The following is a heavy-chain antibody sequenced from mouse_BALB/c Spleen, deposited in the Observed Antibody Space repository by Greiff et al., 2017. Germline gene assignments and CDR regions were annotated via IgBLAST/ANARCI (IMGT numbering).Heavy chain of an antibody. CDR3: AREGQLGLPYYYAMDY. D-gene: IGHD3-2*01. J-gene: IGHJ4*01. CDR1: GFTFSSYT. V-gene: IGHV5-12-2*01. Sequence: EVKLMESGGGLVQPGGSLKLSCAASGFTFSSYTMSWVRQTPEKRLEWVAYISNGGGSTYYPDTVKGRFTISRDNAKNTLYLQMSSLKSEDTAMYYCAREGQLGLPYYYAMDYWGQGTSVTVSS. CDR2: ISNGGGST.